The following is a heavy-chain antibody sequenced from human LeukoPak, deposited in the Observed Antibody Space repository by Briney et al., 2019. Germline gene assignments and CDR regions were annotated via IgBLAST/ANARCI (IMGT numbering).Heavy chain of an antibody. V-gene: IGHV4-59*02. D-gene: IGHD6-6*01. J-gene: IGHJ4*02. CDR3: AREDSSSLNIFDY. CDR1: GTFVSGFY. Sequence: PETLSLTCTVSGTFVSGFYWTWIRQPPGKGLEWIGFIYSTGTTSYNSSLQSRVTISVDMSKNQFSLKLSSVTAADTAVYYCAREDSSSLNIFDYWGQGTLVTVSS. CDR2: IYSTGTT.